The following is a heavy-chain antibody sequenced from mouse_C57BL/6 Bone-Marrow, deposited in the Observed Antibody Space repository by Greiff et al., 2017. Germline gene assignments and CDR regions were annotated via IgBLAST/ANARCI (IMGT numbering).Heavy chain of an antibody. CDR3: ASTLLRPWYFDV. J-gene: IGHJ1*03. V-gene: IGHV1-82*01. Sequence: QVQLQQSGPELVKPGASVKISCKASGYAFSSSWMNWVKQRPGKGLEWIGRIYPGDGDTNYNGKLKGKATLTADKSTSTTSMQLSSLTSEDVAVYFGASTLLRPWYFDVWGTGTTVTVSS. D-gene: IGHD1-2*01. CDR2: IYPGDGDT. CDR1: GYAFSSSW.